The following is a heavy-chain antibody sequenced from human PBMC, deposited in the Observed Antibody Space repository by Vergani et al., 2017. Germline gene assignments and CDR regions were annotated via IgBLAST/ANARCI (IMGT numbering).Heavy chain of an antibody. J-gene: IGHJ4*02. V-gene: IGHV3-23*01. CDR2: ISASGGFS. CDR3: AKDRRQSSSSGCDY. CDR1: GFIFNNYA. D-gene: IGHD2-2*01. Sequence: EVHVLESWGDLVQPGGSLRLSCVTSGFIFNNYAMTWVRQAPGKGLEWVSGISASGGFSYNTDSVKGRFSISRDNSKNTLYLQMNNLRPEDTAVYYCAKDRRQSSSSGCDYWGQGTRVTVSS.